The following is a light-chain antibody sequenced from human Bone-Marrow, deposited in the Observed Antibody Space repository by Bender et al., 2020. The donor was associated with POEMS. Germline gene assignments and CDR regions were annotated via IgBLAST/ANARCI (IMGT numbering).Light chain of an antibody. Sequence: QSALTQPASVSGSPGQSITISCTGTSSDVGGYNYVSWYQQYPGKVPKLIIYDVTYRPSGVSDRFSGSKSGNTASLTISGLQAEDEADYYCNSYAGSSTLVFGGGTKLTVL. CDR3: NSYAGSSTLV. V-gene: IGLV2-14*03. J-gene: IGLJ2*01. CDR2: DVT. CDR1: SSDVGGYNY.